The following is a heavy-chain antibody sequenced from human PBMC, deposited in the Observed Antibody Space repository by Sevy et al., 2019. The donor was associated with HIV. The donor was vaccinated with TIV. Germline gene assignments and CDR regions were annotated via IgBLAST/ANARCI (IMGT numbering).Heavy chain of an antibody. CDR2: ISGRGGST. V-gene: IGHV3-23*01. Sequence: GGSLRLSCAASGFTFSSYAMSWVRQAPGKGLEWVSAISGRGGSTYYVYSVKGRFTISRDNSKNTLYLQMNSLRAEDTAVYYCAKGSGPVSGDAFDIWGQGTMVTVSS. D-gene: IGHD3-10*01. J-gene: IGHJ3*02. CDR3: AKGSGPVSGDAFDI. CDR1: GFTFSSYA.